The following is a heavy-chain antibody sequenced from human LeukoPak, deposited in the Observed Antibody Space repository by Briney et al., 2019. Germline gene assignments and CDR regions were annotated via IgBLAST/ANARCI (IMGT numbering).Heavy chain of an antibody. J-gene: IGHJ6*02. CDR3: ARTVPGSYYKNGMDV. Sequence: SETLSLTCTVSGGSISSSSYYWGWIRQPPGKGLEWIGSIYYSGSTYYNPSLKSRVTISVDTSKSQFSLKLSSVTAADTAVYYCARTVPGSYYKNGMDVWGQGTTVTVSS. D-gene: IGHD3-10*01. CDR2: IYYSGST. CDR1: GGSISSSSYY. V-gene: IGHV4-39*01.